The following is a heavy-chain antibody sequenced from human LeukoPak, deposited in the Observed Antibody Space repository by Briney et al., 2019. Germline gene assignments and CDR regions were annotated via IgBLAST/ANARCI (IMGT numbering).Heavy chain of an antibody. CDR2: INPNSGGT. CDR3: ARGVPCLAARPNWVDP. D-gene: IGHD6-6*01. CDR1: GYTFTGYY. J-gene: IGHJ5*02. V-gene: IGHV1-2*02. Sequence: ASVKVSCKASGYTFTGYYMHWVRQAPGQGLEWMGWINPNSGGTNYAQKFQGRVTMTRDTSISTAYMELSRLRSDDTAVYYCARGVPCLAARPNWVDPWGQGTLVTVSS.